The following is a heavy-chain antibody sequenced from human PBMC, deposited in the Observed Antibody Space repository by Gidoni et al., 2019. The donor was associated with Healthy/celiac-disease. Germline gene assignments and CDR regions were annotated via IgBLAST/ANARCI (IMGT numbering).Heavy chain of an antibody. CDR2: ISWDGGST. CDR3: AKGQGNEHYDSSGSIDY. Sequence: EVQLVESGGVVVQPGGSLRLSCAASGFPFADYTMHWVRQAPGKGLEWVSLISWDGGSTYYADSVKGRFTISRDNSKNSLYLQMNSRRTEDTALYYCAKGQGNEHYDSSGSIDYWGQGTLVTVSS. V-gene: IGHV3-43*01. CDR1: GFPFADYT. J-gene: IGHJ4*02. D-gene: IGHD3-22*01.